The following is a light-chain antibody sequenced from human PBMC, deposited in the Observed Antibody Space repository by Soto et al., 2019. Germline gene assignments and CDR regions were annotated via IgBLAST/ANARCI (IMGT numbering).Light chain of an antibody. V-gene: IGKV1-39*01. CDR3: QQGYNIILS. CDR1: QTIATY. CDR2: SAS. Sequence: DIHLTQSPSSLSASVGDTVTITCRASQTIATYLNWWQHRPGTAPRLLVSSASNLHTGVPSRFIGSGFGADFTLSIRSLQPEDSATYFCQQGYNIILSFGGGTKVEIK. J-gene: IGKJ4*01.